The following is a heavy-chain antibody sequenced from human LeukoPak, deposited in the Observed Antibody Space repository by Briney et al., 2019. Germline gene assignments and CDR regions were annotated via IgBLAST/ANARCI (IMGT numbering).Heavy chain of an antibody. Sequence: SETLSLTCTVSGGSISSSSYYWSWIRQPAGKGLEWIGRIYTSGSTNYNPSLKSRVTMSVDTSKNQFSLKLSSVTAADTAVYYCASLVPAPHYYYYYMDVWGKGTTVTVSS. CDR1: GGSISSSSYY. CDR3: ASLVPAPHYYYYYMDV. CDR2: IYTSGST. D-gene: IGHD2-8*02. V-gene: IGHV4-61*02. J-gene: IGHJ6*03.